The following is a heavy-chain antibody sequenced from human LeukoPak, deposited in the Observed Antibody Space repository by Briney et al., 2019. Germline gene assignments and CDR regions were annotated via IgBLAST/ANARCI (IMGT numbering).Heavy chain of an antibody. CDR1: GFTFSRYG. CDR3: AKIGAVAGHFDY. D-gene: IGHD6-19*01. Sequence: GGSLRLSCAASGFTFSRYGMHWVRQAPGKGLEWVAFIRSDGSDKYHADSVKGRFTISRDNSKNTVYLQMNSLRVEDTALYYCAKIGAVAGHFDYWGQGTLVTVSS. V-gene: IGHV3-30*02. CDR2: IRSDGSDK. J-gene: IGHJ4*02.